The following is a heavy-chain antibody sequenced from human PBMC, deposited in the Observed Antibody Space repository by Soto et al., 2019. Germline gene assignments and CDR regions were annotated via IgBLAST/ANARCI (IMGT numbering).Heavy chain of an antibody. CDR1: GYSISSSNW. J-gene: IGHJ4*02. CDR3: ARREIQGPIDY. V-gene: IGHV4-28*01. CDR2: IYYSGTT. D-gene: IGHD1-26*01. Sequence: QVQLQESGPGLVKPSDTLSLTCAVSGYSISSSNWWGWIRQPPGKGLEWIGYIYYSGTTYYNPSLKRRVTLPLDTPKNQFSLTLTSVTAVDTAVYYCARREIQGPIDYWGQGTLVTLSS.